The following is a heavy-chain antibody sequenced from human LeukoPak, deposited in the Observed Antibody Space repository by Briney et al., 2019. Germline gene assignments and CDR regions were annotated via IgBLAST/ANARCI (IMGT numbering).Heavy chain of an antibody. V-gene: IGHV1-2*02. CDR2: INPNSGGT. Sequence: GASVKVSCKASRYTFTGYYMHWVRQAPGQGPEWMGWINPNSGGTNYAQKFHGRVTMTRDTSISTAYMELSRLRSDDTAVYYCARAFGLQLTTFSLSKDDAFDIWGQGTMVTVSS. CDR3: ARAFGLQLTTFSLSKDDAFDI. D-gene: IGHD4-11*01. CDR1: RYTFTGYY. J-gene: IGHJ3*02.